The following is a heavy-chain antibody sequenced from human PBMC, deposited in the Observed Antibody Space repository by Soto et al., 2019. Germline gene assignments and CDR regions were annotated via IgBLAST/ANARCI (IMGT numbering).Heavy chain of an antibody. CDR3: ATRSYSDAFDI. Sequence: SETLSLTCAVYGGSFSGYYWSWIRQPPGKGLEWIGEINHSGSTNYNPSLKSRVTISVDKSKNQFSLKLSSVTAADTAVYYCATRSYSDAFDIWGQGTMVTVSS. CDR2: INHSGST. V-gene: IGHV4-34*01. J-gene: IGHJ3*02. CDR1: GGSFSGYY. D-gene: IGHD1-26*01.